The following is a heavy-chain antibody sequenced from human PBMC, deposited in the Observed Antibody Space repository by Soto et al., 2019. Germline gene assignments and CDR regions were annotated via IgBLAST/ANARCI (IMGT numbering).Heavy chain of an antibody. Sequence: QVQLQESGPGLVKPSQTLSLTCTVSGGSISSGNYYWSWIRQPPGKGLEWIGDIYYCGSTYYNPSLKSRVTTSVDTSMTQSSLTLSSVNAADPAVYYSAREGTYPDYGDSLGYYYCCMDVWGQGTTVTVSS. CDR3: AREGTYPDYGDSLGYYYCCMDV. CDR2: IYYCGST. V-gene: IGHV4-30-4*01. CDR1: GGSISSGNYY. J-gene: IGHJ6*02. D-gene: IGHD4-17*01.